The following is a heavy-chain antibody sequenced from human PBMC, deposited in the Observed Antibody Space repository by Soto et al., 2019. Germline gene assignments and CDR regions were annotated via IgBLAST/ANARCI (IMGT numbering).Heavy chain of an antibody. Sequence: EVQLLESGGGLVQPGGSLRLSCAASGFTFSSYAMSWVRQAPGKGLEWVSAISGGGGSTYYADSVKGRFTISRDNSKNRLYLQMNSLRAEDTAVYYCAKDVPIAVAGGYWGQGTLVTVSS. D-gene: IGHD6-19*01. CDR2: ISGGGGST. J-gene: IGHJ4*02. V-gene: IGHV3-23*01. CDR3: AKDVPIAVAGGY. CDR1: GFTFSSYA.